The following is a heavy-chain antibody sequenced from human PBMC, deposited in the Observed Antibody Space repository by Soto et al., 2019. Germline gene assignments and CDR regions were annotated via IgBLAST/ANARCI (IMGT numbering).Heavy chain of an antibody. J-gene: IGHJ4*02. Sequence: QVQLVQSGAEVKKPGASVKVSCKASGYTFTSYGISWVRQAPGQGLEWMGWISAYNGNTNYAQKLQGRVTMTTDTSTSTAYMELRSLRSDDTAVYYCARVSHLGGNSGPNQFVYWGQGTLVTVSS. CDR2: ISAYNGNT. CDR3: ARVSHLGGNSGPNQFVY. V-gene: IGHV1-18*01. CDR1: GYTFTSYG. D-gene: IGHD2-21*02.